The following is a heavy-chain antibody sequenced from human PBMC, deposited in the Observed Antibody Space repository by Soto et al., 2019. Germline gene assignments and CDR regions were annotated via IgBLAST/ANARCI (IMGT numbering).Heavy chain of an antibody. Sequence: QVQLQQWGAGLLKPSETLSLTCAVYGGSFSGYYWSWIRQPPGKGLEWIGEINHSGSTNYNPSLKSRVTISVDTSKNQFSLKLSSVTAADTAVYYCASGGYYDFWSGYYAKPEYFQHWGQGTLVTVSS. CDR2: INHSGST. V-gene: IGHV4-34*01. D-gene: IGHD3-3*01. CDR3: ASGGYYDFWSGYYAKPEYFQH. CDR1: GGSFSGYY. J-gene: IGHJ1*01.